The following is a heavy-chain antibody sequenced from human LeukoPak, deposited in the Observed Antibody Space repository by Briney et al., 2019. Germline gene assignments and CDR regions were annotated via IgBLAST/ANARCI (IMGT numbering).Heavy chain of an antibody. D-gene: IGHD3-22*01. CDR3: ARDGRHYDSSGYYFCWFDP. Sequence: SETLSLTCTVSGGSISSSSYYWGRIRQPPGKGLEWIGSIYYSGSTYYNPSLKSRVTISVDTSKNQFSLKLSSVTAADTAVYYCARDGRHYDSSGYYFCWFDPWGQGTLVTVSS. V-gene: IGHV4-39*07. CDR1: GGSISSSSYY. J-gene: IGHJ5*02. CDR2: IYYSGST.